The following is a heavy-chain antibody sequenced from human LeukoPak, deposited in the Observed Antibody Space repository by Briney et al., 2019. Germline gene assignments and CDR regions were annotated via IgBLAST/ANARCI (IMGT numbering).Heavy chain of an antibody. CDR3: AASSGWYWGWVDY. V-gene: IGHV3-21*01. CDR2: ISSSSSYI. Sequence: GGSLRLSCAASGFTFSSYSMNWVRQAPGKGLEWVPSISSSSSYIYYADSVKGRFTISRDNAKNSLYLQMNSLRAEDTAVYYCAASSGWYWGWVDYWGQGTLVTVSS. CDR1: GFTFSSYS. J-gene: IGHJ4*02. D-gene: IGHD6-19*01.